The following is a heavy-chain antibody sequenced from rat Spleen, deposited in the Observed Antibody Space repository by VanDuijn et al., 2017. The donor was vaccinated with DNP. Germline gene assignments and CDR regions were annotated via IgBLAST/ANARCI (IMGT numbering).Heavy chain of an antibody. Sequence: EVQLVESGGGLVQPGRSLKLSCAASGFSFSDYDMAWVRQAPTKGLEWVATIIYDGSRTYYPDSVKGRFTISRDNAKSTLYLQMGSLRSEDTATYYCARVSGYDYFDYWGQGVMVTVSS. CDR1: GFSFSDYD. CDR3: ARVSGYDYFDY. D-gene: IGHD4-3*01. J-gene: IGHJ2*01. V-gene: IGHV5-7*01. CDR2: IIYDGSRT.